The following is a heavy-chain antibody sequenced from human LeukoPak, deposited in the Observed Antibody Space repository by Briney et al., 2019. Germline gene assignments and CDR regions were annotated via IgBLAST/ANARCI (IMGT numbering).Heavy chain of an antibody. CDR3: ARNLRPDFDY. Sequence: SQTLSLTCAISGDCVSSSSSAWSWIRQSPSRGLEWLGRTYYRPKWHNDYAESVKSRITINPDTSKNEFSLQLNSVTPEDTAVYYCARNLRPDFDYWGQGTLVTVSS. CDR1: GDCVSSSSSA. CDR2: TYYRPKWHN. J-gene: IGHJ4*02. V-gene: IGHV6-1*01.